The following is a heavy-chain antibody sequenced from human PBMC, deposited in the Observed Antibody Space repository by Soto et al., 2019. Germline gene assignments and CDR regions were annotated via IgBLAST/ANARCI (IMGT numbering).Heavy chain of an antibody. Sequence: SETLSLTCAVSSGSISSSNWWSLVRQPPGKGLEWIGEIYHSGSTNYNPSLKSRVTISVDKSKNQFSLKLSPVTAADTAVYYCARGRRYCSSTSCEYYFDYWGQGTLVTVSS. CDR1: SGSISSSNW. CDR2: IYHSGST. J-gene: IGHJ4*02. V-gene: IGHV4-4*02. D-gene: IGHD2-2*01. CDR3: ARGRRYCSSTSCEYYFDY.